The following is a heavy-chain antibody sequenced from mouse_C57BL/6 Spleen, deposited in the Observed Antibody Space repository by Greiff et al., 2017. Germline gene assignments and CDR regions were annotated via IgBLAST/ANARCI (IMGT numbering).Heavy chain of an antibody. J-gene: IGHJ4*01. V-gene: IGHV2-2*01. CDR3: ARNGVYLMDY. CDR2: IWSGGST. D-gene: IGHD1-1*01. CDR1: GFSLTSYG. Sequence: VQLQQSGPGLVQPSQSLSITCTVSGFSLTSYGVHWVRQSPGKGLEWLGVIWSGGSTDYNAAFISRLSISKDNSKSQVFFKMNSLQADDTAIYYWARNGVYLMDYWGQGTSVTVSS.